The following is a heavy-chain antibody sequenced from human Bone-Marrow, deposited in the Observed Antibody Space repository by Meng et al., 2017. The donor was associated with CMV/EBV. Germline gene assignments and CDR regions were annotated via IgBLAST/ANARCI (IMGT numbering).Heavy chain of an antibody. CDR3: ARRLRGGQFDY. CDR2: ISSRGRTI. CDR1: GFNFRYYY. V-gene: IGHV3-11*01. D-gene: IGHD5-18*01. Sequence: LSWAASGFNFRYYYMSWIRQAPGKGLEWVSYISSRGRTINHADSVKGRFTISRDNAKNSLYLQMNSLRAEDTAVYYCARRLRGGQFDYWGQGTLVTVSS. J-gene: IGHJ4*02.